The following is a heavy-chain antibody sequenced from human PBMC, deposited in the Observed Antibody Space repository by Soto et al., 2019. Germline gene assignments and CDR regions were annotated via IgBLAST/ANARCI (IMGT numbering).Heavy chain of an antibody. D-gene: IGHD3-22*01. CDR3: ARRPINYYDSSGYYVDY. CDR1: GGSISSSSYY. J-gene: IGHJ4*02. Sequence: PSETLSLTCTVSGGSISSSSYYWGWIRQPPGKGLEWIGSIYYSGSTYYNPSLKSRVTISVDTSKNQFSLKLSSVTAADTAVYYCARRPINYYDSSGYYVDYWGQGTLVTVSS. CDR2: IYYSGST. V-gene: IGHV4-39*01.